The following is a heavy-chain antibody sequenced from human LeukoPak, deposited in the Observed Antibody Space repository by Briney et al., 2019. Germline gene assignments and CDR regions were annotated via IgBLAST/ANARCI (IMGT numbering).Heavy chain of an antibody. CDR1: GGSISSGGYS. D-gene: IGHD3-10*01. J-gene: IGHJ5*02. Sequence: PSETLSLTCAVSGGSISSGGYSWSWIRQPPGKGLEWIGYIYHSGSTYYNPSLKSRVTIPVDRSKNQFSLKLSSVTAADTAVYYCARGLHYGSGSYSWFDPWGQGTLVTVSS. CDR3: ARGLHYGSGSYSWFDP. V-gene: IGHV4-30-2*01. CDR2: IYHSGST.